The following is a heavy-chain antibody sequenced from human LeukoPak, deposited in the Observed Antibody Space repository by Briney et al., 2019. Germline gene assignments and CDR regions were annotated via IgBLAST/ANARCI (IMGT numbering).Heavy chain of an antibody. CDR2: IGYDGSNK. D-gene: IGHD5-18*01. V-gene: IGHV3-33*03. CDR3: AKLTAMALGYIDY. CDR1: GFTVSRDT. Sequence: GGSLRLSCAASGFTVSRDTMHWVRQAPGKGLGWVAVIGYDGSNKYYADSVKGRFTISRDNSKNTLYLQMNSLRAEDTAVYYCAKLTAMALGYIDYWGQGTLVTVSS. J-gene: IGHJ4*02.